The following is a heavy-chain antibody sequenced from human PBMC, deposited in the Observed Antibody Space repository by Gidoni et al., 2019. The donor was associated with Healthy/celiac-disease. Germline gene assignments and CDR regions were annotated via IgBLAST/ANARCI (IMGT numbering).Heavy chain of an antibody. Sequence: QVQLVAAGGGVVKPGRPLGLPAAAAGFHCSSYGMHWVRQAPGKGLELVAVISYDGSNKYYADSVKGRFTISRDNSKNTLYLQMNSLRAEDTAVYYCAKDCFMAVMWSSIDYWGQGTLVTVSS. J-gene: IGHJ4*02. CDR2: ISYDGSNK. V-gene: IGHV3-30*18. CDR3: AKDCFMAVMWSSIDY. D-gene: IGHD2-21*01. CDR1: GFHCSSYG.